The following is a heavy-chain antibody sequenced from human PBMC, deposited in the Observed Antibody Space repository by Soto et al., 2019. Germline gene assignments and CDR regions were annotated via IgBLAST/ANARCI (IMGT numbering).Heavy chain of an antibody. V-gene: IGHV1-69*13. CDR2: IIPIFGTA. CDR3: PLMYDSSGYSDDY. Sequence: SVKVSCKASGGTFSSHAISWVRQAPGQGLEWMGGIIPIFGTANYAQKFQGRVTITADESTSTAYMELSSLRSEDTAVYYCPLMYDSSGYSDDYWGQGTLVTVSS. CDR1: GGTFSSHA. J-gene: IGHJ4*02. D-gene: IGHD3-22*01.